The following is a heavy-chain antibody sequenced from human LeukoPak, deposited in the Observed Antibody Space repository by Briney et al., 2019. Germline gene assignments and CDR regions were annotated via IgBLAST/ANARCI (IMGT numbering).Heavy chain of an antibody. D-gene: IGHD3-9*01. CDR1: GFIFSNYA. Sequence: TGGSLRLSCAASGFIFSNYAITWIRQALGKGLEWVSEISGSGESTYYGDSVKGRFTISRDNSKNTLYLQMNSLRAGDTAIYYCAREDWDFDYWGQGTLVTVSS. J-gene: IGHJ4*02. CDR2: ISGSGEST. CDR3: AREDWDFDY. V-gene: IGHV3-23*02.